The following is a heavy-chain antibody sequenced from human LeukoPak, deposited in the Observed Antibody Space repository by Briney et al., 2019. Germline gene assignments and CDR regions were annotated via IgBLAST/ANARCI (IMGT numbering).Heavy chain of an antibody. CDR1: GASISNYY. V-gene: IGHV4-59*01. CDR2: VYYSGIT. D-gene: IGHD3-10*01. J-gene: IGHJ4*02. CDR3: ARDYGSGNSQIFDY. Sequence: PSETLSLTCTVSGASISNYYWSWIRQSPGKGLEWIGYVYYSGITEYNPSLKSRVTISLDTSKKHFSLNLNSVTAADTAMYYCARDYGSGNSQIFDYWGQGTLVTVSS.